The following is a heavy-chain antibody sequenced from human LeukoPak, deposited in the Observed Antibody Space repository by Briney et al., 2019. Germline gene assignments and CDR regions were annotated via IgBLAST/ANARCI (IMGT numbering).Heavy chain of an antibody. CDR2: ISGSGVST. CDR1: GFTFSSYA. D-gene: IGHD5-18*01. J-gene: IGHJ4*02. Sequence: GGSLRLSCAASGFTFSSYAMSWVRQAPGKGLEWVSAISGSGVSTYYADSVKGRFTISRDNSKNTLYLQMNSLRAEDTAVYYCARQSAEGHTYGYVGYYWGQGTLVTVSS. CDR3: ARQSAEGHTYGYVGYY. V-gene: IGHV3-23*01.